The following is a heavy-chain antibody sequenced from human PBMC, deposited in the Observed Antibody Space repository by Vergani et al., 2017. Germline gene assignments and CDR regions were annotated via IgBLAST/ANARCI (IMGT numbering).Heavy chain of an antibody. D-gene: IGHD3-10*01. Sequence: QVQLQESGPGLVKPSQTLSLTCTVSGGSISSGSYYWSWIRQPAGKGLEWIGRIYTSGSTNYNPSLKSRVTISVDTSKNQFSLKLSSVTAADTAVYYCARVADFYGLGSRLLDLWGQGILVTVTS. CDR1: GGSISSGSYY. CDR3: ARVADFYGLGSRLLDL. CDR2: IYTSGST. J-gene: IGHJ5*02. V-gene: IGHV4-61*02.